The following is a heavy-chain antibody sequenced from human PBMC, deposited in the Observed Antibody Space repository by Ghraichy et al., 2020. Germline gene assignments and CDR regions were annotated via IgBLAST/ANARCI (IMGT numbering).Heavy chain of an antibody. D-gene: IGHD4-17*01. CDR3: ARADYGDYYYYYYGMDV. CDR1: GGSVSSGSYY. V-gene: IGHV4-61*01. J-gene: IGHJ6*02. Sequence: SETLSLTCTVSGGSVSSGSYYWSWIRQPPGKGLEWIGYIYYSGSTNYNPSLKSRVTISVDTSKNQFSLKLSSVTAADTAVYYCARADYGDYYYYYYGMDVWGQGTTVTVSS. CDR2: IYYSGST.